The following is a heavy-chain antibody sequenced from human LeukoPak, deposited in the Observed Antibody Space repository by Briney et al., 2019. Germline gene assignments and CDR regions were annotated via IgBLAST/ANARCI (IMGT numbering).Heavy chain of an antibody. D-gene: IGHD2-2*02. CDR2: IIPIFGTA. V-gene: IGHV1-69*13. J-gene: IGHJ6*03. CDR3: ARGPGYCSSTSCYNYYYYYYMDV. CDR1: GGTFSSYA. Sequence: ASVKVSCKASGGTFSSYAISWVRQAPGQGLEWMGGIIPIFGTANYAQKFQGRVTITADESTSTAYMELSSLRSEDTAVYYCARGPGYCSSTSCYNYYYYYYMDVCGQGTTVTVSS.